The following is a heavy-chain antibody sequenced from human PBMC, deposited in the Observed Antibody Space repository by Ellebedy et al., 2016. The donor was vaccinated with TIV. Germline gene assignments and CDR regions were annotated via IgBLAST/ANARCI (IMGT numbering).Heavy chain of an antibody. Sequence: GGSLRLSCAASGFTFSSYAMSWVRQAPGKGLEWVSAISGSGGSTYYADSVKGRFTISRDNSKNTLYLQMDSLGAEDTAVYYCAKSGYYDSSGYPFDYWGQGTLVTVSS. J-gene: IGHJ4*02. CDR3: AKSGYYDSSGYPFDY. D-gene: IGHD3-22*01. CDR1: GFTFSSYA. V-gene: IGHV3-23*01. CDR2: ISGSGGST.